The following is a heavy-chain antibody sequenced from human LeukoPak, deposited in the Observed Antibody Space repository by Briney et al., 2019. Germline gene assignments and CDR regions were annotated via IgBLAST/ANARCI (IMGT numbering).Heavy chain of an antibody. D-gene: IGHD1-26*01. Sequence: PSKTLSLTCAVYGGSFSGYYWSWIRQPPGKGLEWIGEINHSGGTNYNPSLKSRVTISVDTSKNQFSLKLSSVTAADTAVYYCARSYGSSKVDWGQGTLVTVSS. CDR2: INHSGGT. CDR1: GGSFSGYY. V-gene: IGHV4-34*01. CDR3: ARSYGSSKVD. J-gene: IGHJ4*02.